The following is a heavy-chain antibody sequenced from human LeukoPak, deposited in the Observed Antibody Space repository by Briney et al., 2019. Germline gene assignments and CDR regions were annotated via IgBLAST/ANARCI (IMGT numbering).Heavy chain of an antibody. V-gene: IGHV3-23*01. D-gene: IGHD1-26*01. Sequence: GGSLRLSCAASGFTFSTYPMSWVRQAPGKGLEWVSAVGSGGTTYYSDSVKGRFTISRDNSKNTLYLQMNGLSAEDTAVYYCAIRGSPNAFDMWGQGTMVTVSS. CDR1: GFTFSTYP. CDR3: AIRGSPNAFDM. J-gene: IGHJ3*02. CDR2: VGSGGTT.